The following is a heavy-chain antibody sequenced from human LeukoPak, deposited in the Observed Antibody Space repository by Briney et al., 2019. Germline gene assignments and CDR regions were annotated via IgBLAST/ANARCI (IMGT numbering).Heavy chain of an antibody. CDR3: ATHNDWRYDY. D-gene: IGHD2-21*01. J-gene: IGHJ4*02. CDR1: GFTLSDYW. CDR2: IKQDGNEK. V-gene: IGHV3-7*01. Sequence: PGGSLRLSCAASGFTLSDYWMSWVRQAPGKGLEWVANIKQDGNEKYYVDAVKGRFTVSRDNAKNSLYLQLNSLRAEDTALYYCATHNDWRYDYWGQGTLVTVSS.